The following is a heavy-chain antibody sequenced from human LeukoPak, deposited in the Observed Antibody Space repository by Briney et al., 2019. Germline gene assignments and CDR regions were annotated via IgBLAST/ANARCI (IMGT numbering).Heavy chain of an antibody. V-gene: IGHV4-34*01. J-gene: IGHJ4*02. CDR2: IYHSGST. CDR1: GGSFSGYY. Sequence: PSETLSLTCAVYGGSFSGYYWSWIRQPPGKGLEWIGSIYHSGSTYYNPSLKSRVTISVDTSKNQFSLKLSSVTAADTAVYYCASYRGYSSSWTFDYWGQGTLVTVSS. CDR3: ASYRGYSSSWTFDY. D-gene: IGHD6-13*01.